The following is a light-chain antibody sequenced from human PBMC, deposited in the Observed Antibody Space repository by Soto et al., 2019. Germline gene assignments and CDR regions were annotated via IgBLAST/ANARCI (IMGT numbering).Light chain of an antibody. CDR3: NSYAGTSYV. CDR1: SSDVGAYNY. Sequence: QPALAQPASVSGTPGQSITISCTGTSSDVGAYNYVSWYQQYPGKAPKLIIYDVSNRPSGVSCRFSGSKSGYTASLTISELQAEDEAEYYCNSYAGTSYVFGTGTKVTVL. V-gene: IGLV2-14*01. J-gene: IGLJ1*01. CDR2: DVS.